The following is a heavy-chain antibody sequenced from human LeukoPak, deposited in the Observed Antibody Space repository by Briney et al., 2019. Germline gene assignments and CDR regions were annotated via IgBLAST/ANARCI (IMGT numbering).Heavy chain of an antibody. CDR2: IYYSGST. V-gene: IGHV4-59*08. J-gene: IGHJ6*02. D-gene: IGHD3-9*01. CDR3: ASNTAYYDILTGATLGGMDV. Sequence: PSETLSLTCTVSGGSISSYYWSWIRQPPGKGLEWIGYIYYSGSTNYNPSLKSRVTISVDTSKNQFSLKLSSVTAADTAVYYCASNTAYYDILTGATLGGMDVWGQGTTVTVSS. CDR1: GGSISSYY.